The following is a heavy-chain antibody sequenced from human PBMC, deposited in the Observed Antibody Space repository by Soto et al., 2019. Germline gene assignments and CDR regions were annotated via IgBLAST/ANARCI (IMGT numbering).Heavy chain of an antibody. Sequence: EVQLVESGGGLVQPGGSLKLSCAASGFTFSGSAMHWVRQASGKGLEWVGRIRSKANSYATAYAASVKGRFTISTADSKNTAYLQMNSLKTEDTAVYYCTNPQLYYGMDVWGQGTTVTVSS. CDR1: GFTFSGSA. J-gene: IGHJ6*02. V-gene: IGHV3-73*02. CDR3: TNPQLYYGMDV. D-gene: IGHD2-2*01. CDR2: IRSKANSYAT.